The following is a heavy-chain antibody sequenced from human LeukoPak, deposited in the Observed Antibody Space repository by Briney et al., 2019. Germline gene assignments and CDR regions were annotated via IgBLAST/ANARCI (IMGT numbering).Heavy chain of an antibody. J-gene: IGHJ4*02. D-gene: IGHD2-2*02. Sequence: GGSLRLSCAASGFTFSSYGMHWVRQAPGKGLEWVAFIRYDGSNKYYADSVKGRFTISRDNAKNSLYLQMNSLRAEDTAVYYCARVLGYCSSTSCYNYFDYWGQGTLVTVSS. CDR2: IRYDGSNK. CDR1: GFTFSSYG. V-gene: IGHV3-30*02. CDR3: ARVLGYCSSTSCYNYFDY.